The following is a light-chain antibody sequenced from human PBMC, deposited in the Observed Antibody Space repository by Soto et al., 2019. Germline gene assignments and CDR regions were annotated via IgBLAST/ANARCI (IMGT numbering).Light chain of an antibody. V-gene: IGLV3-21*02. J-gene: IGLJ3*02. Sequence: SYELTQAPSVSVGPGQTARITCAGNNLGEKSVHWYKQRPGQAPILVIFDDRDRASGIPERISGSNSDNMATLTISGVEAGDEADYFCEVWDNSRDVVVFGGGTQLTVL. CDR3: EVWDNSRDVVV. CDR1: NLGEKS. CDR2: DDR.